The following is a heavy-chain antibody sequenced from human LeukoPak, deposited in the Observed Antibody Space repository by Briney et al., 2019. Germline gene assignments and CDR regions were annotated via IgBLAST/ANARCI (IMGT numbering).Heavy chain of an antibody. CDR2: IWYDGSNK. J-gene: IGHJ4*02. V-gene: IGHV3-33*08. CDR1: GFTFSSYA. Sequence: RGSLRLSCAASGFTFSSYAMHWVRQAPGKGLEWVAVIWYDGSNKYYADSVKGRFTISRDNSKNTLYLQMNSLRAEDTAVYYCASNIVGATFDYWGQGTLVTVSS. CDR3: ASNIVGATFDY. D-gene: IGHD1-26*01.